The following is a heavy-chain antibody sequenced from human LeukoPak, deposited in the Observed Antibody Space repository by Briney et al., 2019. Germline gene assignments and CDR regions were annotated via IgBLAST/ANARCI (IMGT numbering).Heavy chain of an antibody. Sequence: GVSLRLSCAASGFTFSSYAMSWVCQAPGKGLEWVTAISGSGGSTYYADSVKGRFTISRDNSKNTLYLQMNSLRAEDTAVYYCAKDRGMTTVTMVDYWGQGTPVTVSA. D-gene: IGHD4-17*01. V-gene: IGHV3-23*01. J-gene: IGHJ4*02. CDR1: GFTFSSYA. CDR2: ISGSGGST. CDR3: AKDRGMTTVTMVDY.